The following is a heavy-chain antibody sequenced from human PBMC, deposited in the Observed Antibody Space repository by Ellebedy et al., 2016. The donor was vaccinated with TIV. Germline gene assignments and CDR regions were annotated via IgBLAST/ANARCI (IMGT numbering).Heavy chain of an antibody. D-gene: IGHD6-13*01. Sequence: GGSLRLSCAASGFTFSSYEMNWVRQAPGKGLDWVSYISSSGSTIYYADSVKGRFTISRDNAKNSLYLQMNSLRDEDTAVYYCARDSDGYSSSWLTTWGQGTLVTVSS. V-gene: IGHV3-48*03. CDR1: GFTFSSYE. CDR2: ISSSGSTI. J-gene: IGHJ5*02. CDR3: ARDSDGYSSSWLTT.